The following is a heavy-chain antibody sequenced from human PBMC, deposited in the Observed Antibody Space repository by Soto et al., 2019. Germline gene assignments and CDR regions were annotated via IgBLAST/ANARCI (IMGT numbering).Heavy chain of an antibody. CDR1: GFTFSNYA. V-gene: IGHV3-23*01. CDR3: TRANRYCSGANCFTFDY. CDR2: FSSGGGGT. D-gene: IGHD2-15*01. Sequence: GSLRLSCTASGFTFSNYAMSWVRQAPGKGLEWVSTFSSGGGGTYYADSVKGRFTISRDNSKNTLSLQMNSLRAEDTAVYYCTRANRYCSGANCFTFDYWGLGTLVTVSS. J-gene: IGHJ4*02.